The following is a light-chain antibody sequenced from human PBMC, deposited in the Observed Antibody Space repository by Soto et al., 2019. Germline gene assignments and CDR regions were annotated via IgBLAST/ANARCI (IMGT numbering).Light chain of an antibody. CDR3: CSYAGSSTYV. CDR2: EGS. CDR1: SSDVGSYNL. J-gene: IGLJ1*01. Sequence: QSVLTQPASVSGSPGQSITISCTGTSSDVGSYNLVSWYQQHPGKAPKLMIYEGSKRPPGVSNRFSGSKSGNTASLTTSGLQAEDEADYYCCSYAGSSTYVFGTGTKVTVL. V-gene: IGLV2-23*01.